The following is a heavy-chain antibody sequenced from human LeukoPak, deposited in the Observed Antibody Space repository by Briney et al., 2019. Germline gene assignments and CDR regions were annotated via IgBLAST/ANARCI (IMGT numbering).Heavy chain of an antibody. J-gene: IGHJ4*02. CDR1: GVSISSSNSY. CDR3: ARRKRWLQYDY. CDR2: IYYTGNT. V-gene: IGHV4-39*01. Sequence: SETLSLTCTVSGVSISSSNSYWGWIRQPPGKGLEWIGSIYYTGNTYYNASLKSRVTISIDTSKNQISLKLSSVTAADTAVYYCARRKRWLQYDYWGQGTLVTVSS. D-gene: IGHD5-24*01.